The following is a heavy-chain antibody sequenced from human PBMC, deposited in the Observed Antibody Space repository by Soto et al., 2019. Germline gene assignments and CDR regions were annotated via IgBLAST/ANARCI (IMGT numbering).Heavy chain of an antibody. Sequence: QLQLQESVPGLVKPSETLSLTCTVSGGSISSSSYYWGWIRQPPGQGLEWIGSIYYSGSTYYNPSLKSRLTIALDTSQSPFSMTMSSVTAEDTGVYYGARKHWGFDYWGQGTLVTLSS. V-gene: IGHV4-39*01. CDR3: ARKHWGFDY. CDR2: IYYSGST. J-gene: IGHJ4*02. D-gene: IGHD7-27*01. CDR1: GGSISSSSYY.